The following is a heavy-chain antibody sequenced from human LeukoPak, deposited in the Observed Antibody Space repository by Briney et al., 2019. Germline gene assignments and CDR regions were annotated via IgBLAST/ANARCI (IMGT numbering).Heavy chain of an antibody. V-gene: IGHV4-34*01. CDR1: GGSFSGYY. Sequence: SETLSLTCAVYGGSFSGYYWSWIRQPPGKGLEWIGEINHSGSTNYNPSLTSRVTISVDTSKNQFSLKLSSVTAADTAVYYCARDAYYFGSGSQLDYWGQGTLVTVSS. CDR3: ARDAYYFGSGSQLDY. CDR2: INHSGST. D-gene: IGHD3-10*01. J-gene: IGHJ4*02.